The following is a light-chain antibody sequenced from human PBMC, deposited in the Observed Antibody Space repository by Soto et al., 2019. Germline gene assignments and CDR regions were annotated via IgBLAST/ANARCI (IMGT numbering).Light chain of an antibody. CDR3: QHYKKWPWT. CDR1: QGIGNY. CDR2: GAS. Sequence: ASRMTQSPSSLSASAGDRDAIAFRARQGIGNYLAWYQHKHGQAPKLLIYGASTLQSGVPSRFGGSGSGTDFTLTISSLQSEDFATYYCQHYKKWPWTFGQGTKVDI. V-gene: IGKV1-8*01. J-gene: IGKJ1*01.